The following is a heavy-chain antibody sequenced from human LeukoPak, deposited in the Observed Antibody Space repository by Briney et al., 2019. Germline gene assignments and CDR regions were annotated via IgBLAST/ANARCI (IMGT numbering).Heavy chain of an antibody. J-gene: IGHJ3*01. CDR2: INQDGSDM. CDR3: ARDFPGIGRGTFDF. CDR1: GFIFNSFW. V-gene: IGHV3-7*03. D-gene: IGHD3-10*01. Sequence: GGSLRLSCAASGFIFNSFWMNWVRLTPGKGLEWVAKINQDGSDMYYVDSVKGRFFVSRDNTGNLVYLQMNSLRVDDTAVYYCARDFPGIGRGTFDFWGQGTIITVSS.